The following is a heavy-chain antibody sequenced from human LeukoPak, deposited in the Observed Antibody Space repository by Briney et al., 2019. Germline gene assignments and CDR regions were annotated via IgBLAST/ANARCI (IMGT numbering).Heavy chain of an antibody. CDR1: GYTFTSYG. CDR2: ISAYNGNT. CDR3: ARLDRGINAAHFDY. Sequence: ASVKVSCKASGYTFTSYGISWVRQAPGQGLEWMGWISAYNGNTNYAQKLQGRVTMTTDTSTSTAYMELRSLRSDDTAVYYCARLDRGINAAHFDYWGQGTLVTVSS. J-gene: IGHJ4*02. V-gene: IGHV1-18*01. D-gene: IGHD6-25*01.